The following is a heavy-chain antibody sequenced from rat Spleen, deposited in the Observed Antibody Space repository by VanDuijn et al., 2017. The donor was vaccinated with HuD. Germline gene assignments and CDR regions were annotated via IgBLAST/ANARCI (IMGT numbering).Heavy chain of an antibody. Sequence: EVQLVESGGGLVQPGRSLKLSCAASGFTFSNYGMHWIRQAPTKGLEWVAYINTGGGITYYRDSVKGRFTISRDNAKSTLYLQMDSLRSEDTATYYCARHSGYYFDYWGQGVMVTVSS. J-gene: IGHJ2*01. V-gene: IGHV5-19*01. CDR3: ARHSGYYFDY. CDR1: GFTFSNYG. D-gene: IGHD4-3*01. CDR2: INTGGGIT.